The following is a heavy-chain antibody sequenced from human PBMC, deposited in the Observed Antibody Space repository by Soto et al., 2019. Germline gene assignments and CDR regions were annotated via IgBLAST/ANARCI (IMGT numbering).Heavy chain of an antibody. V-gene: IGHV1-69*12. D-gene: IGHD2-2*01. CDR2: IIPIFGTA. Sequence: QVQLVQSGAEVKKPGSSVKVSCKASGGTFSSYAISWVRQAPGQGLEWMGGIIPIFGTANYAQKFQGRVTINADESTSTAYRELSSLRSEDTAVYDCARHVPAAGYYYGMDVWGQGTTVTVSS. J-gene: IGHJ6*02. CDR3: ARHVPAAGYYYGMDV. CDR1: GGTFSSYA.